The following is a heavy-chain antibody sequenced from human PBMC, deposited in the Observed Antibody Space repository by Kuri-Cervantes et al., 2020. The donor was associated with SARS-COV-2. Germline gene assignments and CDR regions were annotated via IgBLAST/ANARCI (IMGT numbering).Heavy chain of an antibody. J-gene: IGHJ4*02. CDR1: GFTFSSYA. V-gene: IGHV3-23*01. CDR2: ISGSGGST. CDR3: TRVYYYDSSGYHGRLDY. D-gene: IGHD3-22*01. Sequence: GESLKISCAASGFTFSSYAMSWVRQAPGKGLEWVSAISGSGGSTYYADSVKGRFTISRDNSKNTLYLQMNSLKTEGTAVYYCTRVYYYDSSGYHGRLDYWGQGTLVTVSS.